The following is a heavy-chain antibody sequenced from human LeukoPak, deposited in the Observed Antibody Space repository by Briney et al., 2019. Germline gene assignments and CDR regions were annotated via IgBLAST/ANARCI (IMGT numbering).Heavy chain of an antibody. J-gene: IGHJ5*02. CDR2: IYYSGST. D-gene: IGHD2-8*01. Sequence: SETLSLTCTVSGRSNRSSTYFWGGIRQPPGRGLGGNGCIYYSGSTYYNPSLKSRVTISVDTSKNQFSLELSPLTAADTAGYYCARQRGDYCTNGVCHNWFDPWGQGTLVTVSS. CDR3: ARQRGDYCTNGVCHNWFDP. CDR1: GRSNRSSTYF. V-gene: IGHV4-39*01.